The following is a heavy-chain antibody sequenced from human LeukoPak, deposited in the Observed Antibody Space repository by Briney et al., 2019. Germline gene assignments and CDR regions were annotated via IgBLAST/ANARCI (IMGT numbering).Heavy chain of an antibody. CDR2: IYPGDSDT. Sequence: GESLQISCKGSGYSFTSYWIGWVRQMPGKGLEWMGIIYPGDSDTRYSPSFQGQVTISADKSISTAYLQWSSLKASDTAMYYCASKDCSGGSCYEYFQHWGQGTLVTVSS. D-gene: IGHD2-15*01. CDR3: ASKDCSGGSCYEYFQH. CDR1: GYSFTSYW. J-gene: IGHJ1*01. V-gene: IGHV5-51*01.